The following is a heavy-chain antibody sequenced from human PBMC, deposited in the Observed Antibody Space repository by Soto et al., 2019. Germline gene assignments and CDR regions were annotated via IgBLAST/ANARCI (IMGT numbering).Heavy chain of an antibody. J-gene: IGHJ5*02. CDR2: IFYSGST. CDR1: GGSISTSRSY. D-gene: IGHD2-21*01. CDR3: ARQPTTGDTDLWFDP. Sequence: SETLSLTCNVSGGSISTSRSYWAWIRQPPAKGLEWLANIFYSGSTYYNPSLASRVTVSVDTSKNEFSLKLRSVTAADTAVYYCARQPTTGDTDLWFDPWGQGTLVTVSS. V-gene: IGHV4-39*01.